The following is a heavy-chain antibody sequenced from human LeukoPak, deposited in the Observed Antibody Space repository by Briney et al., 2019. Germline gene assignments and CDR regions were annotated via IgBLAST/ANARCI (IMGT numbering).Heavy chain of an antibody. CDR1: GETFNDQY. V-gene: IGHV4-34*01. D-gene: IGHD3-10*01. CDR3: GRGEVRGVIDH. CDR2: IRHGGST. J-gene: IGHJ4*02. Sequence: PSETLSLTCAVFGETFNDQYWSWIRQPPGKALKWIGEIRHGGSTNYHPSFKSRLTTSVDTSRNQFSLHLRSVTAADTAVYYCGRGEVRGVIDHWGQGTLVTVSS.